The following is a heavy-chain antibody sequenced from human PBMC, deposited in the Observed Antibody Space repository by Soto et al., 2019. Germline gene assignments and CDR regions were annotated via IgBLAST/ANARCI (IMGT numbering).Heavy chain of an antibody. Sequence: PSETLSLTCTVSGGSISSGGYYWSWIRQHPGKGLEWIGYIYYSGSTYYNPSLKSRVTISVDTSKNQFSLKLSSVTAADTAVYYCARDRRRVDTAMAYFDYWGQGTLDTVSS. CDR2: IYYSGST. CDR3: ARDRRRVDTAMAYFDY. V-gene: IGHV4-31*03. J-gene: IGHJ4*02. CDR1: GGSISSGGYY. D-gene: IGHD5-18*01.